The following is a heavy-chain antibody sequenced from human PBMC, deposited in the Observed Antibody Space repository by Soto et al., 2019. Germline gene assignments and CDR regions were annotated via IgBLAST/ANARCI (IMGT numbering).Heavy chain of an antibody. D-gene: IGHD2-8*02. Sequence: QVQLVESGGGVVQPGRSLRLSCAASGFTFSSYGMHWVRQAPGKGLEWVAVIWYDGSNKYYADSVKGRFTISRDNSKNTLYLQMNSLRAEDTAVYYCARDCGYWNYYYYGMDVWDQGTTVTVSS. V-gene: IGHV3-33*01. J-gene: IGHJ6*02. CDR2: IWYDGSNK. CDR1: GFTFSSYG. CDR3: ARDCGYWNYYYYGMDV.